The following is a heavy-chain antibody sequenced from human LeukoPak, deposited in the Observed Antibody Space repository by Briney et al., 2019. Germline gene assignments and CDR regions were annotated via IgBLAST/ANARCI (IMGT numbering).Heavy chain of an antibody. CDR2: INPNNGAT. CDR3: TRESGSYHGNDY. J-gene: IGHJ4*02. D-gene: IGHD1-26*01. V-gene: IGHV1-2*06. Sequence: ASVTVSCTASGYTFTSYGISWVRQAPGQGLEWMGRINPNNGATNYAQKLQGRVTITGDTSISTAYMELSSLRSDDTAVYYCTRESGSYHGNDYWGQGTLVTVSS. CDR1: GYTFTSYG.